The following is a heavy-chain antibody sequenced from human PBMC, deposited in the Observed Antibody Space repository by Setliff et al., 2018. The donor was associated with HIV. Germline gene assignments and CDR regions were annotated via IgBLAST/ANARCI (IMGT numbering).Heavy chain of an antibody. CDR1: GFTFGDYA. CDR2: IRSKAYGGTA. J-gene: IGHJ6*03. CDR3: TRGGFGDFYYYYMDV. D-gene: IGHD3-10*01. Sequence: GGSLRLSCIASGFTFGDYAMTWVRQAPGKGLEWVGFIRSKAYGGTAEYAASVKGRFTISRDDSKSIAYLQMNSLKTEDTAVYYCTRGGFGDFYYYYMDVWGKGTTVTVS. V-gene: IGHV3-49*04.